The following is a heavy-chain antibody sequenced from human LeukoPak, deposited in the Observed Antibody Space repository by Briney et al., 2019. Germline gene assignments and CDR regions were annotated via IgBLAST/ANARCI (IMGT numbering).Heavy chain of an antibody. J-gene: IGHJ5*02. V-gene: IGHV4-39*01. CDR1: GGSISGSSYY. CDR2: IYYSGST. D-gene: IGHD2-2*02. CDR3: ARPVCSSTSCYKEGNWFDP. Sequence: PSETLSLTCTVSGGSISGSSYYWGWIRQPPGKGLEWIGSIYYSGSTYYNPSLKSRVTISVDTSKNQFSLKLSSVTAADTAVYYCARPVCSSTSCYKEGNWFDPWGQGTLVTVSS.